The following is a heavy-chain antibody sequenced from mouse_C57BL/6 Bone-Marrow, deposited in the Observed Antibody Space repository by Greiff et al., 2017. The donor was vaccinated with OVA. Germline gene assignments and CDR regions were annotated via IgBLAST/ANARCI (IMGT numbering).Heavy chain of an antibody. D-gene: IGHD1-1*01. CDR2: IWTGGGT. Sequence: VQRVESGPGLVAPSQSLSITCTVSGFSLTSYAISWVRQPPGKGLEWLGVIWTGGGTNYNSALKSRLSISKDNSKSQVFLKMNSLQTDDTARYYCARDYGSSYNAMVYWGQGTSVTVSS. V-gene: IGHV2-9-1*01. CDR3: ARDYGSSYNAMVY. CDR1: GFSLTSYA. J-gene: IGHJ4*01.